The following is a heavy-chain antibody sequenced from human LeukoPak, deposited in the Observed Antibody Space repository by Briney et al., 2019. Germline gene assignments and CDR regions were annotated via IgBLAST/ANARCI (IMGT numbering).Heavy chain of an antibody. CDR2: ISAHNGNT. D-gene: IGHD6-13*01. J-gene: IGHJ5*02. CDR1: GYTFTSYG. Sequence: GASVKVSCKASGYTFTSYGISWVRQAPGQGLEWMGWISAHNGNTNYAQKLQGRVTMTTDTSTSTAYMELRSLRSDDTAVYYCARARVAAAGTAWFDPWGQGTLVTVSS. V-gene: IGHV1-18*01. CDR3: ARARVAAAGTAWFDP.